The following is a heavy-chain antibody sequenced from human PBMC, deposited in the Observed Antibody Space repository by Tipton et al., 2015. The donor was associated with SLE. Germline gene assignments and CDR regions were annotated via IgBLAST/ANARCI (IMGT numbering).Heavy chain of an antibody. CDR2: INHSGST. Sequence: TLSLTCAVYGGSFSGYHWSWIRQPPRKGLEWIGEINHSGSTNYNPSLKSRVTISVDTSKNQFSLILSSVTAADTALYYCARGDLYSDYVWGTLRGAFDIWGQGTMVTVSS. J-gene: IGHJ3*02. CDR1: GGSFSGYH. CDR3: ARGDLYSDYVWGTLRGAFDI. V-gene: IGHV4-34*01. D-gene: IGHD3-16*01.